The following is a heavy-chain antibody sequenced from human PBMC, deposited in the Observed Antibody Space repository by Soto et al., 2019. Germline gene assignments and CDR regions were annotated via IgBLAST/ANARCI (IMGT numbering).Heavy chain of an antibody. V-gene: IGHV1-69*02. Sequence: GASVKVSCKASGGTFSSYTISWVRQAPGQGLEWMGRIIPILGIANYAQKFQGRVTITADKSTSTAYLELSSLRSEDTAVYYCARAPREYSGYDSGYYYYMDVWGKGTTVTVSS. CDR2: IIPILGIA. D-gene: IGHD5-12*01. CDR3: ARAPREYSGYDSGYYYYMDV. J-gene: IGHJ6*03. CDR1: GGTFSSYT.